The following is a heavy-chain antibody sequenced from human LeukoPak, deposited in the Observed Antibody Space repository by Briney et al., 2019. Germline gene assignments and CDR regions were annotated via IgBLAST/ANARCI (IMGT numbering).Heavy chain of an antibody. J-gene: IGHJ6*02. CDR3: ARDSEQQLALYGMDV. Sequence: GGSLILSCAASGFTVSSNYMSWVRQAPGKGLEWVSVIYSGGSTYYADSVKGRFTISRDNSKNTLYLQMNSLRAEDTAVYYCARDSEQQLALYGMDVWGQGTTVTVSS. D-gene: IGHD6-13*01. CDR1: GFTVSSNY. CDR2: IYSGGST. V-gene: IGHV3-66*01.